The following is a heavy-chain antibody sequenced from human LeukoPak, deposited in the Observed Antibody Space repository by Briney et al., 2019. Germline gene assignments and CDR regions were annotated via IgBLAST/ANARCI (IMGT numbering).Heavy chain of an antibody. CDR2: ISWNSGSI. V-gene: IGHV3-9*01. CDR1: GFTFGDYA. CDR3: AKATGLWELNAFDI. D-gene: IGHD1-26*01. Sequence: GGSLRLSCAASGFTFGDYAMHWVRQAPGKGLEWVSGISWNSGSIGYADSVKGRFTISRDNAKNSLYLQMNSLRAEDTALYCCAKATGLWELNAFDIWGQGTMVTVSS. J-gene: IGHJ3*02.